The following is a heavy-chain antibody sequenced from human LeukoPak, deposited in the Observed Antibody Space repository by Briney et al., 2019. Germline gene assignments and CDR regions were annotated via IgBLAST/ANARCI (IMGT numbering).Heavy chain of an antibody. V-gene: IGHV1-46*01. CDR1: GYTFTSYY. CDR2: INPSGGST. D-gene: IGHD2-21*02. Sequence: ASVKVSCKASGYTFTSYYMHWVRRAPGQGLEWMGIINPSGGSTSYAQKFQGRVTMTRDTSTSTVYMELSSLRSEDTAVYYCARDGIAYCGGDCYSRWFDPWGQGTLVTVSS. J-gene: IGHJ5*02. CDR3: ARDGIAYCGGDCYSRWFDP.